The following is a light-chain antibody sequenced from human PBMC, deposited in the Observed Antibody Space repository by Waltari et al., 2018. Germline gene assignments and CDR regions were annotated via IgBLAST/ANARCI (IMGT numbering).Light chain of an antibody. CDR3: QSADSSCTYWV. CDR2: KDS. CDR1: ALPKQY. J-gene: IGLJ3*02. V-gene: IGLV3-25*03. Sequence: SYELTQPPSVSVSPGQTARITCSGDALPKQYAYWYQQKPGQAPVLVIYKDSERPSGFTERFSRSRSGTTVTLTSSGVQAEDEADYYCQSADSSCTYWVFGVGTKLTVL.